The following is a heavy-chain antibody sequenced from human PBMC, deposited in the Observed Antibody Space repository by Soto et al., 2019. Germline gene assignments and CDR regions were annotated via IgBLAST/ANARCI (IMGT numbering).Heavy chain of an antibody. Sequence: PSETLSLTCAVYGGSFSGYYWRWIRQPPGKGLEWIGEINHSGSTNYNPSLKSRVTISVDTSKNQFSLKLSSVTAAYTAVYYCARGHYGDYVLDRLFDYWGQGTLVTVSS. CDR2: INHSGST. CDR3: ARGHYGDYVLDRLFDY. J-gene: IGHJ4*02. D-gene: IGHD4-17*01. V-gene: IGHV4-34*01. CDR1: GGSFSGYY.